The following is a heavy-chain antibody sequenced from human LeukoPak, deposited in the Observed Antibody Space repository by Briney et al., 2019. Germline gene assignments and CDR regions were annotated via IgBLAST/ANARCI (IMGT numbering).Heavy chain of an antibody. CDR3: AKDDSSGYYYQLGDY. J-gene: IGHJ4*02. CDR2: IRYDGSNK. Sequence: GGSLRLSCAASGFTFSSYGMHWVRQAPGKGLEWVGFIRYDGSNKYYADSVKGRFTISRDNSKNTLYLQMNSLRAEDTAVYYCAKDDSSGYYYQLGDYWGQGTLVTVSS. V-gene: IGHV3-30*02. D-gene: IGHD3-22*01. CDR1: GFTFSSYG.